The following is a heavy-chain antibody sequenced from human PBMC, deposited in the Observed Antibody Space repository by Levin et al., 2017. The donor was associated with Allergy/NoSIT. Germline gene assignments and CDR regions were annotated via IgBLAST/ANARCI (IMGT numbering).Heavy chain of an antibody. CDR2: MSYSGST. CDR3: ARDRSTGWYPSAHFDH. J-gene: IGHJ4*02. Sequence: SETLSLTCTVSGDSVSSDSYCWSWIRQSPGTGLEWIASMSYSGSTSYNPSLKSRVTTSVDTSKNQFSLKVSSVTAADTAVYYCARDRSTGWYPSAHFDHWGQGTLVTVSS. V-gene: IGHV4-61*01. CDR1: GDSVSSDSYC. D-gene: IGHD6-19*01.